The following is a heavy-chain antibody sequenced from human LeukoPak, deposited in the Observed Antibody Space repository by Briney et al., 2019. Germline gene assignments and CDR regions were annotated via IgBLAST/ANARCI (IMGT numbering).Heavy chain of an antibody. CDR1: A. Sequence: AMXXVRQAPGKGXEWVSAISGSGGSTYYADSVKGRFTISRDNSKNTLYLQMNSLRAEDTAVYYCAKHIVVVTAIRHDYFDYWGQGTLVTVSS. J-gene: IGHJ4*02. D-gene: IGHD2-21*02. CDR3: AKHIVVVTAIRHDYFDY. CDR2: ISGSGGST. V-gene: IGHV3-23*01.